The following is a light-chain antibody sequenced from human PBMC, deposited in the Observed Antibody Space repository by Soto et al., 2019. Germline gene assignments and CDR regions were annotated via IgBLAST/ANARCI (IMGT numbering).Light chain of an antibody. J-gene: IGLJ1*01. CDR1: SSDVGGYNY. CDR2: DVS. V-gene: IGLV2-14*01. CDR3: SSYTRSTTEV. Sequence: QSALTQPASVSGSPGQAITISCTGTSSDVGGYNYVSWYQQHPGKAPKLMIYDVSSRPSGVSNRFSGYKSGNTASLTISGLQAEDEADYYCSSYTRSTTEVFGTGTKLTVL.